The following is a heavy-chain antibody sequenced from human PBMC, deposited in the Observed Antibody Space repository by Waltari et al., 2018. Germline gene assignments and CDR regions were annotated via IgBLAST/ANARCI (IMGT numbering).Heavy chain of an antibody. D-gene: IGHD6-6*01. CDR2: IIPILGIA. CDR1: GGTFSRYA. V-gene: IGHV1-69*09. CDR3: ARALEYGGPYYYYGMDV. J-gene: IGHJ6*02. Sequence: QVQLVQSGAEVKKPGSSVKVSCKASGGTFSRYAISWVRQAPGQGLEWMGRIIPILGIANYAQKFQGRVTITADKSTSTAYMELSSLRSEDTAVYYCARALEYGGPYYYYGMDVWGQGTTVTVSS.